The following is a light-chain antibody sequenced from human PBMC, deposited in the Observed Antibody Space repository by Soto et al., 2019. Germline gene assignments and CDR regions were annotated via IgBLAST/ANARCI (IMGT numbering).Light chain of an antibody. CDR2: EVT. CDR1: SSDVGAYDH. CDR3: SSDAGNYNFV. Sequence: QSALTQPPSASGSPGQSVTIPCTGTSSDVGAYDHVSWYQQHPGKAPKLIIYEVTKRPAGVPDRFSGSKSGNTASLTVSGLQAEDEADYYCSSDAGNYNFVFGTGPKLTVL. J-gene: IGLJ1*01. V-gene: IGLV2-8*01.